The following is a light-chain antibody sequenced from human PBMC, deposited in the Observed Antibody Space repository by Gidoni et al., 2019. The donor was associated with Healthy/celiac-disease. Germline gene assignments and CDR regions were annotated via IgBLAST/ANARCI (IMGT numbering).Light chain of an antibody. Sequence: EIVMTQPAATLSVSPVERSTLPGRASQSLSSKLAWYQPKPGQAPRLLTDGASTRATGIPTRFRGSGSRTEFTLTISSLQSEDCAVYYWQQYNNWPRTFGQGTKVEIK. CDR2: GAS. J-gene: IGKJ1*01. V-gene: IGKV3-15*01. CDR1: QSLSSK. CDR3: QQYNNWPRT.